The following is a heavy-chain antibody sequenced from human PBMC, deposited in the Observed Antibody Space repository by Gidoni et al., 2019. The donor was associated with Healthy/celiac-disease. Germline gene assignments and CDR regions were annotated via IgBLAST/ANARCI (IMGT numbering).Heavy chain of an antibody. CDR2: ISYDGSNK. CDR3: ARGEDPDCSGGSCYFFRSTEPDAFDI. CDR1: GFTFSSYA. Sequence: QVQLVESGGGVVQPGRSLRLSCAASGFTFSSYAMHWVRQAPGKGLEWVAVISYDGSNKYYADSVKGRFTISRDNSKNTLYLQMNSLRAEDTAVYYCARGEDPDCSGGSCYFFRSTEPDAFDIWGQGTMVTVSS. D-gene: IGHD2-15*01. J-gene: IGHJ3*02. V-gene: IGHV3-30-3*01.